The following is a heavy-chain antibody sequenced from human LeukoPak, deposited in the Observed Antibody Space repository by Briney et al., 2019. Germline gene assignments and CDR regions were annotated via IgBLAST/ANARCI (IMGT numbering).Heavy chain of an antibody. D-gene: IGHD3-9*01. J-gene: IGHJ6*03. CDR3: ARGRGYDILTGHNYYMDV. CDR1: GYTFTGYY. Sequence: ASVKVSCKASGYTFTGYYMHWVRQAPGQGLEWMGWIDPNSGGTKNAQKFEGRVIMTRETSIRTAYMELSSLTSDDAAVYYCARGRGYDILTGHNYYMDVWGKGTTVTISS. CDR2: IDPNSGGT. V-gene: IGHV1-2*02.